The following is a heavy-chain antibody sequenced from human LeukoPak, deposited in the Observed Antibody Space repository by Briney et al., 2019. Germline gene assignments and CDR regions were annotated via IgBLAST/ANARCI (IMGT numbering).Heavy chain of an antibody. D-gene: IGHD3-10*01. CDR3: ASSSMVRGVFDY. J-gene: IGHJ4*02. Sequence: PGGSLRLSCAACGFTVSSNYMSWVRQAPGKGLEWVSVIYSGGSTYYAGSVKGRFTISRDNSKNTLYLQMNSLRAEDTAVYYCASSSMVRGVFDYWGQGTLVTVSS. CDR1: GFTVSSNY. V-gene: IGHV3-66*01. CDR2: IYSGGST.